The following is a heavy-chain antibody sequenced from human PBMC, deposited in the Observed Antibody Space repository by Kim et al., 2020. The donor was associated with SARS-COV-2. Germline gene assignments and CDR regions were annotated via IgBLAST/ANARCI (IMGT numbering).Heavy chain of an antibody. CDR2: ISGNGGKT. J-gene: IGHJ4*02. Sequence: GGSLRLSCTASGFTFRSHTMAWVRQAPGKGLEWVSAISGNGGKTNYADSVKGRFTISRDNSKNTLYLQMNSLRAEDTAVYYCAKDRAYYDILTTSSEYYFDYWGQGTLVSVSS. CDR3: AKDRAYYDILTTSSEYYFDY. CDR1: GFTFRSHT. V-gene: IGHV3-23*01. D-gene: IGHD3-9*01.